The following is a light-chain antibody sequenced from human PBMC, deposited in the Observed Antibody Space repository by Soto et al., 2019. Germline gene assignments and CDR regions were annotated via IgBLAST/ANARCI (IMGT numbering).Light chain of an antibody. CDR2: EVS. CDR1: SSDVGAYNY. Sequence: QSALTQPASVSGSPGQSLTISCTGTSSDVGAYNYVSWYQQYPGKAPKLMIYEVSNRPSGVSNRFFGSKSGNTASLTISGLQAEDAADDYCTSYTTSTTVVFGTATKLTVL. J-gene: IGLJ1*01. V-gene: IGLV2-14*01. CDR3: TSYTTSTTVV.